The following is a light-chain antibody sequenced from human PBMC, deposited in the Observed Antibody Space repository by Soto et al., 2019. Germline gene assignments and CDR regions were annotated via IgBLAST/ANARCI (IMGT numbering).Light chain of an antibody. CDR1: QSVKRN. Sequence: EIVMTQSPATLSVSPGERATLSCRASQSVKRNLAWYQQKPGQAPRLLIYAASTRATGIPVRFSGSGSEPDLTLTISSLQSEDFAIYYCQQYNNWWTFGQGTKVEI. CDR3: QQYNNWWT. V-gene: IGKV3-15*01. J-gene: IGKJ1*01. CDR2: AAS.